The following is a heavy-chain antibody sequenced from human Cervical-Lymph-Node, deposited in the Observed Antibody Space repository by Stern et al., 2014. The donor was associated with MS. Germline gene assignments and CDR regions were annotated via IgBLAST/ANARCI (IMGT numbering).Heavy chain of an antibody. V-gene: IGHV3-21*06. Sequence: ELQLEQSGGGLVKPAGSLRLSCAASGFALSPYTTNWVRHAPGQGLQYVSSISATSSFIYYGESQQGRFTISRDNAKNSLYLQVNSLRVEDTAVYYCARVNEGFWYLDLWGRGTLVTVSS. J-gene: IGHJ2*01. CDR3: ARVNEGFWYLDL. CDR1: GFALSPYT. CDR2: ISATSSFI.